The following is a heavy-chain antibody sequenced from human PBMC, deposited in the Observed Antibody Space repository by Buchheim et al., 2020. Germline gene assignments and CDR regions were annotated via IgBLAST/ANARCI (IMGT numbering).Heavy chain of an antibody. CDR1: GGSISSGSYY. CDR3: ARDTEYYDSSGYRAFDI. CDR2: IYTSGST. D-gene: IGHD3-22*01. Sequence: QVQLQESGPGLVKPSQTLSLTCTVSGGSISSGSYYWSWIRQPAGKGLEWIGRIYTSGSTNYNPSLKSRVTISVDTSKNQFSLKLSSVTAADTAVYYCARDTEYYDSSGYRAFDIWGQGT. J-gene: IGHJ3*02. V-gene: IGHV4-61*02.